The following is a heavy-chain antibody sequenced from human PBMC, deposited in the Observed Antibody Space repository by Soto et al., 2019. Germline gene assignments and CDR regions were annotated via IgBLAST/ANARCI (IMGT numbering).Heavy chain of an antibody. CDR2: IYHLDCDT. D-gene: IGHD2-15*01. CDR3: GSTYYEDSVKGRFTISRDNSKNTLDLQMNSLRAEDTAVYYCAKRGYYDSSGYYYQGYFDY. Sequence: GESLKISCKGSGSSFTSYWIGWVRQMPGKGLEWMGIIYHLDCDTSYSPSFNGDVTISAATXTHTASLXXKGLEWVSAISGSGGSTYYEDSVKGRFTISRDNSKNTLDLQMNSLRAEDTAVYYCAKRGYYDSSGYYYQGYFDYWGQGTLVTVS. CDR1: GSSFTSYW. V-gene: IGHV5-51*01. J-gene: IGHJ4*02.